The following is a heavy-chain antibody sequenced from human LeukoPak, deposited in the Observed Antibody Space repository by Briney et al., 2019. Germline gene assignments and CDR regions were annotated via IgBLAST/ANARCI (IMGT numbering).Heavy chain of an antibody. Sequence: GGSLRLSCAASGFTFSTYGIHWVRQAPGKGLECVAVIWYDGSNKYYADSVKGRFTISRDNSKNTLYLEMNSLRADDTAVYFCARANYGSGSNYYFGLDVWGQGTTVTVSS. J-gene: IGHJ6*02. V-gene: IGHV3-33*08. CDR2: IWYDGSNK. D-gene: IGHD3-10*01. CDR3: ARANYGSGSNYYFGLDV. CDR1: GFTFSTYG.